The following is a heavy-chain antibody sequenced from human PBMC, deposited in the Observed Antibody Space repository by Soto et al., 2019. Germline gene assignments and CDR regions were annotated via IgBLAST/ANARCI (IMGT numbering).Heavy chain of an antibody. J-gene: IGHJ4*02. CDR3: VTLRGVPY. V-gene: IGHV1-8*01. Sequence: QVQLVQSGAEVKKPGASVKVSCKASGYTFTSYDINWVRQATGQGLEWMGWMNPNSGNTGYAQEFQGSVTMPRNTSIRPAYMELSSLRSEDTAVYYCVTLRGVPYWGQGTLVTVSS. CDR1: GYTFTSYD. D-gene: IGHD3-10*01. CDR2: MNPNSGNT.